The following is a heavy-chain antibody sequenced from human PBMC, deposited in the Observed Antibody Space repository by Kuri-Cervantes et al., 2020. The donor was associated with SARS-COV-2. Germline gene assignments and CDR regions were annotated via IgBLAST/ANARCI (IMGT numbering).Heavy chain of an antibody. V-gene: IGHV3-30*03. J-gene: IGHJ6*02. D-gene: IGHD3-10*01. CDR3: ASLPVYGSGSYYNENYYYYGMDV. CDR2: ISYDGSNK. Sequence: GGSLRLSCAASGFTFSSYGMHWVRQAPGKGLEWVAVISYDGSNKYYADSVKGRFTISRDNSKNTLYLQMNSLRAEDTAVYYCASLPVYGSGSYYNENYYYYGMDVWGQGTTVTVSS. CDR1: GFTFSSYG.